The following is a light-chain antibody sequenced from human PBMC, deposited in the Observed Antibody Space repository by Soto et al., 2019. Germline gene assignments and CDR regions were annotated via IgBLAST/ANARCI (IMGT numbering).Light chain of an antibody. Sequence: QSVLTQSPSASASLGASVKLTCTLSSGHSNYAIAWHQQQPEKGPRYLMKLNSDGSHSKGDGIPDRFSGSSSGAERYLTISSLQSEDEADYYCQTWGTGRGVFGGGTQLTVL. J-gene: IGLJ2*01. CDR3: QTWGTGRGV. CDR1: SGHSNYA. CDR2: LNSDGSH. V-gene: IGLV4-69*01.